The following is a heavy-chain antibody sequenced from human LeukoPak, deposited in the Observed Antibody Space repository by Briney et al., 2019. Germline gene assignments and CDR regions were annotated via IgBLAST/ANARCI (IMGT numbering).Heavy chain of an antibody. CDR3: ARASAAGTVWEYYFDY. V-gene: IGHV1-2*02. D-gene: IGHD6-13*01. Sequence: ASVRVSCKASGYKFTAYYIHWVRQAPRQGLEWMGWINPNTGGTNYAQNFQGRVTMTRDTSISTAYMELSSLRSEDTAVYYCARASAAGTVWEYYFDYWGQGTLVTVSS. J-gene: IGHJ4*02. CDR2: INPNTGGT. CDR1: GYKFTAYY.